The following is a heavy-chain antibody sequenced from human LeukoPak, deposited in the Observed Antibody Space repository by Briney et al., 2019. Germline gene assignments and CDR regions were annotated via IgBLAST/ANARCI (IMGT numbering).Heavy chain of an antibody. Sequence: ASVKVSCKASGYTFTGYYMHWVRQAPGQGLEWMGRINPNSGGTNYAQKFQGRVTMTRDTSISTAYMELSRLRSEDTAVYYCARAPRIAARPSYFDYWGQGTLVTVSS. CDR1: GYTFTGYY. CDR2: INPNSGGT. D-gene: IGHD6-6*01. V-gene: IGHV1-2*06. CDR3: ARAPRIAARPSYFDY. J-gene: IGHJ4*02.